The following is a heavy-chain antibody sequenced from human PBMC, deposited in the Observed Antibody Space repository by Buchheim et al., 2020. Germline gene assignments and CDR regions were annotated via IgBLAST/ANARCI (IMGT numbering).Heavy chain of an antibody. Sequence: QVQLVESGGGVVQPGRSLRLSCAASGFTFSSYAMHWVRQAPGKGLEWVAVISYDGSNKYYADSVKGRFTISRDNSKNTPYLQMNSLRAEDTAVYYCARGGGFYGDYVGYFDYWGQGTL. CDR1: GFTFSSYA. J-gene: IGHJ4*02. V-gene: IGHV3-30-3*01. CDR3: ARGGGFYGDYVGYFDY. CDR2: ISYDGSNK. D-gene: IGHD4-17*01.